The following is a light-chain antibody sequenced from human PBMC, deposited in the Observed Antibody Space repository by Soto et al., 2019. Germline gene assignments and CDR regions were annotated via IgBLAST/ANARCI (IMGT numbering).Light chain of an antibody. CDR2: DVS. CDR1: SSDVGGYNY. CDR3: SSYTSSSTVHVV. Sequence: QSALTQPASVSGSPGQSITISCTGTSSDVGGYNYVSWYQQHPGKAPKLMIYDVSNRPSGVSNRFSGSKSDNTASLTISGLQAEDEADYYCSSYTSSSTVHVVFGGGTKLTVL. J-gene: IGLJ2*01. V-gene: IGLV2-14*01.